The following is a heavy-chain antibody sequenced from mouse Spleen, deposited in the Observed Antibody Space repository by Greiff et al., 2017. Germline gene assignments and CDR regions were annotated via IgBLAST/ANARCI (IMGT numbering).Heavy chain of an antibody. D-gene: IGHD1-1*01. CDR3: ARRDYYGTLFAY. CDR2: IDPENGNT. J-gene: IGHJ3*01. V-gene: IGHV14-1*02. Sequence: EVQVVESGAELVRPGALVKLSCKASGFNIKDYYMHWVKQRPEQGLEWIGWIDPENGNTIYDPKFQGKASITADTSSNTAYLQLSSLTSEDTAVYYCARRDYYGTLFAYWGQGTLVTVSA. CDR1: GFNIKDYY.